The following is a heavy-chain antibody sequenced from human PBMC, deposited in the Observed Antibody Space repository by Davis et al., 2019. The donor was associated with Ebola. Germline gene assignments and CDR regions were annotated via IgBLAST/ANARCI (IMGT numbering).Heavy chain of an antibody. V-gene: IGHV1-69*05. CDR3: AREDDYLTPTFGY. CDR1: GGTFSSYA. D-gene: IGHD2/OR15-2a*01. Sequence: AASVKVSCKASGGTFSSYAISWVRQAPGQGLEWMGGIIPIFGTANYAQKLQGRVTMTTDTSTSTAYMELRSLRSDDTAVYYCAREDDYLTPTFGYWGQGTLVTVSS. CDR2: IIPIFGTA. J-gene: IGHJ4*02.